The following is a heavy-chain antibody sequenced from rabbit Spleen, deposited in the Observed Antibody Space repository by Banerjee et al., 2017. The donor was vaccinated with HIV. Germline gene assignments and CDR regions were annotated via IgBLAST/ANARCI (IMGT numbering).Heavy chain of an antibody. V-gene: IGHV1S45*01. CDR3: ARDTSSSFSSYGMDL. D-gene: IGHD1-1*01. CDR1: GFSFSDRDV. Sequence: QEQLVESGGGLVQPEGSLTLTCTASGFSFSDRDVMCWVRQAPGKGLEWIACIDAGTSGFTYFASWAKGRFTISKTSSTTVTLQMTSLTAADTATYFCARDTSSSFSSYGMDLWGPGTLVTVS. J-gene: IGHJ6*01. CDR2: IDAGTSGFT.